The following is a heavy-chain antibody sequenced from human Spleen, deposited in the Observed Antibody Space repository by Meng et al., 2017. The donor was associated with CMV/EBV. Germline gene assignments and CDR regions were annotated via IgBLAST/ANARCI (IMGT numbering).Heavy chain of an antibody. D-gene: IGHD3-3*01. CDR2: ISPRGTI. J-gene: IGHJ4*02. V-gene: IGHV3-48*03. Sequence: GESLKISCTASGITFSTYEMNWVRQAPGKGLEWVSYISPRGTIDYADSVKGRFTVSRDDAADSLYLQMSNLRAEDTAVYYCARDREPNYDFWSGSVESDYWGQGTLVTVSS. CDR3: ARDREPNYDFWSGSVESDY. CDR1: GITFSTYE.